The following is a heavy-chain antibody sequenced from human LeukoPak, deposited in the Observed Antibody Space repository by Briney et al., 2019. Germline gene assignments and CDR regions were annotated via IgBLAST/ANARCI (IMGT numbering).Heavy chain of an antibody. J-gene: IGHJ6*02. V-gene: IGHV3-23*01. CDR2: ISGSGGST. CDR1: GFTFSSYG. Sequence: GGSLRLSCAVSGFTFSSYGMHWVRQAPGKGLEWVSAISGSGGSTYYADSVKGRFTISRDNSKNTLYLQMNSLRAEDTAVYYCAKSSSSWYRERPDYYYYGMDVWGQGTTVTVSS. D-gene: IGHD6-13*01. CDR3: AKSSSSWYRERPDYYYYGMDV.